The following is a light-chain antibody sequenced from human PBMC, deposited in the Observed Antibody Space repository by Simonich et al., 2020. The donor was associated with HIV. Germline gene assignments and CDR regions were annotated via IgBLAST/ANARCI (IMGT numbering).Light chain of an antibody. CDR2: DVS. CDR1: SSDVGNYNY. Sequence: QSALTQAASVSGSPGQSITISCTGTSSDVGNYNYVSWYQQHPGKAPKVMIYDVSKRPSGVSNRFSGSKSGNTASLTISGLQAEDEADYYCSSYTSSSTWVFGGWTKLTVL. CDR3: SSYTSSSTWV. V-gene: IGLV2-14*01. J-gene: IGLJ3*02.